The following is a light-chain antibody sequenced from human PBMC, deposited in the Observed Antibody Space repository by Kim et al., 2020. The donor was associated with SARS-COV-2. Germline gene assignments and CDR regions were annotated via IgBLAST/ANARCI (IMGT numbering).Light chain of an antibody. V-gene: IGLV2-14*03. J-gene: IGLJ1*01. CDR3: SSFTSFTGAYTSV. CDR2: NVN. CDR1: GIDVGGYNF. Sequence: QSALTQPASVSGSPGQSITISCTGTGIDVGGYNFVSWYQQHPGKAPKLMIFNVNSRPSGVSNRFSGSKSGNTASLTISGIQAADEADYYCSSFTSFTGAYTSVFGSGTKVTVL.